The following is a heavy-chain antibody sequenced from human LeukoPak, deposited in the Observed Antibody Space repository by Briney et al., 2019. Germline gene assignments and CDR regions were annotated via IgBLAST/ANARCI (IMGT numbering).Heavy chain of an antibody. Sequence: SVKVSCKASGGTVSSYAISWVRQAPGQGLEWRGGIIPIFGTANYAQKFQGRVTITADESTSTAYMELSSLRSEDTAVYYCARTLAAYYYYMDVWGKGTTVTISS. V-gene: IGHV1-69*13. J-gene: IGHJ6*03. CDR2: IIPIFGTA. D-gene: IGHD6-13*01. CDR1: GGTVSSYA. CDR3: ARTLAAYYYYMDV.